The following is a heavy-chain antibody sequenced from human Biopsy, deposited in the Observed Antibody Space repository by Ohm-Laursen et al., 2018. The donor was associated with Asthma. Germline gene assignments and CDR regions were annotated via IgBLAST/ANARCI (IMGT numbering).Heavy chain of an antibody. CDR2: IMTVFGTT. D-gene: IGHD6-19*01. V-gene: IGHV1-69*13. J-gene: IGHJ6*02. CDR1: GGTFSNCA. CDR3: ARCQVGYSSGWSLLLKKIYYSGMDV. Sequence: SVKVSCKAPGGTFSNCAISWVRQAPRQGLEWLGGIMTVFGTTNYAQKFQGRVTITADESTSTAYMEVTSLRSEDTAIYYCARCQVGYSSGWSLLLKKIYYSGMDVWGQGTAVTASS.